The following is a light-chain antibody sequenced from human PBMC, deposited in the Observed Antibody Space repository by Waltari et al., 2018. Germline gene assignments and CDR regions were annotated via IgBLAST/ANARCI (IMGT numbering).Light chain of an antibody. V-gene: IGKV1-39*01. CDR1: QSITSY. Sequence: DIQMKQSPSSLSETVGDRITIPCRASQSITSYLNWYHQKPGNAPKLLIYAASSLQSGVPSSFSGSGSGTDFTLTISSLQPEDFATYYCQQSYSTPRTFGQGTKVEIK. CDR3: QQSYSTPRT. J-gene: IGKJ1*01. CDR2: AAS.